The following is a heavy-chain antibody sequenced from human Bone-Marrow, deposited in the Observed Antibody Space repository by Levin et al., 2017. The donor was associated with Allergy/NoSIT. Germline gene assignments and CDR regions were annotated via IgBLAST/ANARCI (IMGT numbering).Heavy chain of an antibody. CDR3: ARDWTGTPGGDGMDV. Sequence: ASVKVSCKASGYTFTSYGISWVRQAPGQGLEWMGWISAYNGNTNYAQKLQGRVTMTTDTSTSTAYMELRSLRSDDTAVYYCARDWTGTPGGDGMDVWGQGTTVTVSS. D-gene: IGHD3/OR15-3a*01. CDR1: GYTFTSYG. J-gene: IGHJ6*02. V-gene: IGHV1-18*01. CDR2: ISAYNGNT.